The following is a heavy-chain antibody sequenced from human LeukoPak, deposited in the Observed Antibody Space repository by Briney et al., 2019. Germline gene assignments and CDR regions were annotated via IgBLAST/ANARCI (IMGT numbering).Heavy chain of an antibody. CDR2: IYSGGST. D-gene: IGHD3-10*01. CDR3: GRDYHGDGSA. J-gene: IGHJ4*02. Sequence: GGSLRLSCAASGFTVRSNYMSWVRQATGKGLEWVSVIYSGGSTYYADSVKGRFTIFRDSSKNTLYLQMNSLRGEDTAIYYCGRDYHGDGSAWGQGTLVTVSS. V-gene: IGHV3-53*01. CDR1: GFTVRSNY.